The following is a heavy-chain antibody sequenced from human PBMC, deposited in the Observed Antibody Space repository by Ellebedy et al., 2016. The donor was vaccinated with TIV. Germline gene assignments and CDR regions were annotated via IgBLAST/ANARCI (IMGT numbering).Heavy chain of an antibody. CDR1: GFTFSNYA. CDR2: ISYDGSNK. Sequence: GGSLRLXXAASGFTFSNYAIHWVRQAPGKGLEWVAFISYDGSNKYYADSVKGRFTISRDNSKNTLYLQMNSLRAEDTAVYYCAKGGCSSTSCQEYYYYIDVWGKGTTVTVSS. J-gene: IGHJ6*03. D-gene: IGHD2-2*01. V-gene: IGHV3-30-3*01. CDR3: AKGGCSSTSCQEYYYYIDV.